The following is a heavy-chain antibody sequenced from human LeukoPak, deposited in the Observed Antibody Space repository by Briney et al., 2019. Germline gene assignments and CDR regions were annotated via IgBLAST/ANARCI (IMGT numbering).Heavy chain of an antibody. J-gene: IGHJ4*02. CDR1: GFTFDDYG. V-gene: IGHV3-20*04. Sequence: GGSLSLSCAASGFTFDDYGMSWVRQAPGKGLEWVSAINWNGGSTCYADSVKGRFTISRDNAKNSLYLQMNSLRAEDTAVNYCARGRLQLWFWGQGTLVTVSS. CDR3: ARGRLQLWF. D-gene: IGHD5-18*01. CDR2: INWNGGST.